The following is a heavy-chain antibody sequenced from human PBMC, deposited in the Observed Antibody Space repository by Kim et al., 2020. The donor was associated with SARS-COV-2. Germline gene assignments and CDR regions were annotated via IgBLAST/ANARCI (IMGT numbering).Heavy chain of an antibody. J-gene: IGHJ6*02. CDR3: ARLTRDYYYYYGMDV. V-gene: IGHV5-10-1*01. D-gene: IGHD7-27*01. CDR2: IDPSDSYT. Sequence: GESLKISCKGSGYSFTSYWISWVRQMPGKGLEWMGRIDPSDSYTNYSPSFQGHVTISADKSISTAYLQWSRLKASDTAMYYCARLTRDYYYYYGMDVWGQGTTVTVSS. CDR1: GYSFTSYW.